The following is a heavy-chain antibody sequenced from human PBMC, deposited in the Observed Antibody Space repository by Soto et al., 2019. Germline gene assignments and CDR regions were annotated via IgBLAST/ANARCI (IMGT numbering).Heavy chain of an antibody. V-gene: IGHV1-69*13. D-gene: IGHD1-26*01. CDR3: ASRIVGATEDAFDI. Sequence: SVKVSCKASGGTFSSYAISWVRQAPGQGLEWMGGIIPIFGTANYAQKFQGRVTITADESTNTAYMELSSLRSEDTAVYYCASRIVGATEDAFDIWGQGTMVTVSS. CDR1: GGTFSSYA. CDR2: IIPIFGTA. J-gene: IGHJ3*02.